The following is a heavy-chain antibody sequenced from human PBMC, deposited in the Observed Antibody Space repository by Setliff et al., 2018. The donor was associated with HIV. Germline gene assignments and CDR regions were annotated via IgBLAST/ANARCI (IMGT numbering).Heavy chain of an antibody. V-gene: IGHV4-59*08. D-gene: IGHD1-26*01. CDR3: ARRWGEAFDY. J-gene: IGHJ4*02. Sequence: PSETLSLTCTVSGGSISSYYWNWIRQPPGKGLEWIGYIYYSGSTNYKPSLKSRVTISVDMSKSQFSLRLSSVTAADTAVYYCARRWGEAFDYWGQGTLVTVSS. CDR2: IYYSGST. CDR1: GGSISSYY.